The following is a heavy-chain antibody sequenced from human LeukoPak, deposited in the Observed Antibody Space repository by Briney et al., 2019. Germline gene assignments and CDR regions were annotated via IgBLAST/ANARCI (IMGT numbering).Heavy chain of an antibody. D-gene: IGHD1-26*01. Sequence: GESLKISCKGSGYSFTTYWIGWVRQMPGKGLEWMGIIYPGDSDTRYSPSFQGQVTISADKSISTAYLQWSSLKASDSAMYYCARHQDRYSGSYNFDYWGQGTLVTVSS. V-gene: IGHV5-51*01. CDR1: GYSFTTYW. J-gene: IGHJ4*02. CDR2: IYPGDSDT. CDR3: ARHQDRYSGSYNFDY.